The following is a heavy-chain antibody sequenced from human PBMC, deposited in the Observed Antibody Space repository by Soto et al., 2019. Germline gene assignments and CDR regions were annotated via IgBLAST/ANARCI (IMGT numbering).Heavy chain of an antibody. CDR2: IYWDDDK. J-gene: IGHJ3*02. CDR1: GFSLTTVGMC. CDR3: AHRNSRMFAFDI. Sequence: QITLKESGPTLVKPTQTLTLTCTFSGFSLTTVGMCVGWIRQPPGKALDWLGIIYWDDDKRYSPSLNGRVTFIKDTSKNQVDLTMTNMDPVDTATYYCAHRNSRMFAFDIWGQGTLVTVSS. D-gene: IGHD3-10*02. V-gene: IGHV2-5*02.